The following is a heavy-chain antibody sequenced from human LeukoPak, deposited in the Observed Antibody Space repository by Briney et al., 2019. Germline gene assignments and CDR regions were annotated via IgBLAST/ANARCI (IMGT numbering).Heavy chain of an antibody. D-gene: IGHD5-18*01. Sequence: ASVTVSCKASGYTFSSYGISWVRQAPGQGLEWMGWISGYNANTNYAQKLQGRVTMTTDTSTTTASMELRSLRSDDTAVYYCVRQVDITMALPDYWGQGTLVTVSS. CDR2: ISGYNANT. CDR3: VRQVDITMALPDY. V-gene: IGHV1-18*01. CDR1: GYTFSSYG. J-gene: IGHJ4*02.